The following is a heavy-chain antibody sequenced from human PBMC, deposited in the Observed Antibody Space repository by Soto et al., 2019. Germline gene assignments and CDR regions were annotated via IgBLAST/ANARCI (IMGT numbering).Heavy chain of an antibody. V-gene: IGHV4-34*01. J-gene: IGHJ5*02. D-gene: IGHD2-2*01. Sequence: PSETLSLTCAVYGGSFSGYYWSWIRQPPGKGLEWIGKLNNSGSTNYNPSLKSRVTISVETSKNHFSLKLCSLTAAETVVFYCARGYCSSTSCYVNWFYPWGQGTLVTVSS. CDR1: GGSFSGYY. CDR2: LNNSGST. CDR3: ARGYCSSTSCYVNWFYP.